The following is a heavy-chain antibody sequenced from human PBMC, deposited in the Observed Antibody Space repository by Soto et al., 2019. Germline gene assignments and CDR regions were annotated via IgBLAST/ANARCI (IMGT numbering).Heavy chain of an antibody. V-gene: IGHV1-3*01. D-gene: IGHD3-3*01. Sequence: GASVKVSCKASGYTFTNYAVHWVRQAPGQRLEWMGWINAGNGNTKYSQKFQGRVTITRDTSASTAYMELSSLRSEDTAVYYCARGMITIFGVADIDYWGQGSLVTVSS. CDR1: GYTFTNYA. CDR3: ARGMITIFGVADIDY. J-gene: IGHJ4*02. CDR2: INAGNGNT.